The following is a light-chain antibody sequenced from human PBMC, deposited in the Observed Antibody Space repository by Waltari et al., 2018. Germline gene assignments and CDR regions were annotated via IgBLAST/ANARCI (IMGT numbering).Light chain of an antibody. Sequence: DIVMTQSPLSLPVTPGEPASISCRSSQGLRHNNGYNYLNWYLQKPGQSPQLLIYLGSNRASGVPGRFSGSGSGTDFTLKISRVETEDVGVYYCMQTLQTPPTFGQGTKVEIK. V-gene: IGKV2-28*01. CDR3: MQTLQTPPT. J-gene: IGKJ1*01. CDR2: LGS. CDR1: QGLRHNNGYNY.